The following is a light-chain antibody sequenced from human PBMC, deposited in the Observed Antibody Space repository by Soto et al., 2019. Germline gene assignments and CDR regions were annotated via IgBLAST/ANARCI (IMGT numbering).Light chain of an antibody. Sequence: EIVLTQSPGPLSLSPGERATLSCRASQSVDSKYLAWYQQKPGQAPRLLIYGASVRATGFPDRFSGSGSGTEFTLIITRLEPEDFAVYYCQQYDSSPYTFGQGTKLEIK. CDR2: GAS. CDR3: QQYDSSPYT. V-gene: IGKV3-20*01. J-gene: IGKJ2*01. CDR1: QSVDSKY.